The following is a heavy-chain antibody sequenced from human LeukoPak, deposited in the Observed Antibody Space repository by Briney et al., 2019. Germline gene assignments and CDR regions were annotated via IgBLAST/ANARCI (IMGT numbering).Heavy chain of an antibody. CDR1: GFTFTSSA. CDR3: AAMRFVVVVAAMGLNAFDI. Sequence: GTSVKVSCKASGFTFTSSAVQWVRQARGQRLEWIGWIVVGSGNTNYAQKFQERVTITRDMSTSTAYMELSSLRSEDTAVYYCAAMRFVVVVAAMGLNAFDIWGQGTMVTVSS. J-gene: IGHJ3*02. V-gene: IGHV1-58*01. CDR2: IVVGSGNT. D-gene: IGHD2-15*01.